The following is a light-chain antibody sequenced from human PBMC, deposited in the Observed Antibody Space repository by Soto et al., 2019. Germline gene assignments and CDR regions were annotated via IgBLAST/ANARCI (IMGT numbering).Light chain of an antibody. Sequence: EIVLTQSPGTLSLSPGERATLSFSASQSVSSSWLAWYQQKPGQAPRLLIYGASSRATGIPDRVSGSGSGTDFTLTISRLEPEDFAVYYCQQYGSSPWTFGQGTKVDIK. CDR1: QSVSSSW. J-gene: IGKJ1*01. CDR3: QQYGSSPWT. V-gene: IGKV3-20*01. CDR2: GAS.